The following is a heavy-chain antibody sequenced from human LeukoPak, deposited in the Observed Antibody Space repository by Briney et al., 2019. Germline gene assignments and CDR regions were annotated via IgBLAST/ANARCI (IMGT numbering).Heavy chain of an antibody. Sequence: PGESLRLSCAGSGFTLGSYAMSWVRQAPGKGLEWVSAISGNGYNTYYADSVKGRFTISSESSGNTLYLQTHNLRAEDTAVYYCAKGVRLWFAFYFDYWGQGTLVTVSS. CDR1: GFTLGSYA. V-gene: IGHV3-23*01. D-gene: IGHD3-10*01. CDR3: AKGVRLWFAFYFDY. CDR2: ISGNGYNT. J-gene: IGHJ4*02.